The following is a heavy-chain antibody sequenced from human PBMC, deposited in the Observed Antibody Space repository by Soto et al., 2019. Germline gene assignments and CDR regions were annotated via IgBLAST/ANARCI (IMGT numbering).Heavy chain of an antibody. CDR1: GFTFRSYG. V-gene: IGHV3-30*18. J-gene: IGHJ4*02. Sequence: PXGSLRLSCSAAGFTFRSYGMHWVRQAPGKGLEWVAVISYDGSDKHYADSVKGRFTISRDNSKNTLYLQMNSLRAEDTAVFYCAKDGDIAAAGYYFDYWGQGTLVTVSS. D-gene: IGHD6-13*01. CDR3: AKDGDIAAAGYYFDY. CDR2: ISYDGSDK.